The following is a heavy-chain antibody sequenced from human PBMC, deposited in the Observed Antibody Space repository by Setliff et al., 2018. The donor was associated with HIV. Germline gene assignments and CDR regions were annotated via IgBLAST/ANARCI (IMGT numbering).Heavy chain of an antibody. CDR1: GYSFTGYY. Sequence: ASVKVSCKASGYSFTGYYMHWVRQAPGQGLEWMGRINPNSGGTNYAQKFQGRVTMTRDTSISTAYMELSRLRSDDTAVYCCARDEVIEVAGDFDNWGQGTLVTVSS. CDR2: INPNSGGT. CDR3: ARDEVIEVAGDFDN. V-gene: IGHV1-2*06. D-gene: IGHD6-19*01. J-gene: IGHJ4*02.